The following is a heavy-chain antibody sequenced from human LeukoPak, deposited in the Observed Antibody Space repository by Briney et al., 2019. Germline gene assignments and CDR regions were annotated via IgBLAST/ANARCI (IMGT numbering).Heavy chain of an antibody. D-gene: IGHD3-10*01. Sequence: SETLSLTCAVYGGSFSGYYWSWIRQPPGKGLEWIGEINHSGSTNYNPSLKSRVTISVDTSKNQFSLKLRSVTAADTDVYYCARAHRTIFMVPGVFIDYWGQGTLVTVSS. CDR2: INHSGST. CDR3: ARAHRTIFMVPGVFIDY. V-gene: IGHV4-34*01. CDR1: GGSFSGYY. J-gene: IGHJ4*02.